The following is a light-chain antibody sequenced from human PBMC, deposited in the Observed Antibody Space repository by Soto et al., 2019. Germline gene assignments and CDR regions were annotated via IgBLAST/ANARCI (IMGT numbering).Light chain of an antibody. CDR3: QQYGSSPYT. J-gene: IGKJ2*01. CDR2: GAS. V-gene: IGKV3-20*01. CDR1: QSVSSSS. Sequence: EIVLTQSPGTLSLSPGERATLSCRASQSVSSSSLAWYQQKPGQAPRLLIYGASSRGTGIPDRFSGSGSGTDFTLTISRLEPEDFAVYYCQQYGSSPYTFGQGTKLEIK.